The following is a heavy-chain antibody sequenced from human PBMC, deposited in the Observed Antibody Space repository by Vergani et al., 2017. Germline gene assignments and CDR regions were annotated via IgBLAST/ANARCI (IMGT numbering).Heavy chain of an antibody. CDR1: GFTFSDFY. D-gene: IGHD2-15*01. J-gene: IGHJ3*02. CDR2: ISSSSSHT. V-gene: IGHV3-11*06. Sequence: QVQLVESGGALVRPGGSLRLSCAASGFTFSDFYMTWIRQAPGKGLEWVSYISSSSSHTNYADSVKGRFTISRDNGKNSLYLQMHSLRADDTAVYYCARVVAAWAFDIWGQGTVVTVSS. CDR3: ARVVAAWAFDI.